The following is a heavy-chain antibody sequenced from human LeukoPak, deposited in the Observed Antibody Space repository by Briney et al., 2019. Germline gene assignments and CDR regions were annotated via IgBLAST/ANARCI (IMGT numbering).Heavy chain of an antibody. D-gene: IGHD3-10*01. V-gene: IGHV5-51*01. CDR3: ARQSRDGSKTRGYYFDS. CDR2: IYPGDSDT. CDR1: GYSFTSYW. Sequence: GESLKISCKGSGYSFTSYWIGWVRQMPGKGLEWMGIIYPGDSDTRYSPSFQGQVTISADKSISTAYLQWSSLKASDTARYYCARQSRDGSKTRGYYFDSWGQGTLVTVSS. J-gene: IGHJ4*02.